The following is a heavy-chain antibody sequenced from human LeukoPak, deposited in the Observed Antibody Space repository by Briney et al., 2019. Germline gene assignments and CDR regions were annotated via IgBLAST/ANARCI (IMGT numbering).Heavy chain of an antibody. CDR3: ARLNFRGGEALHFDS. D-gene: IGHD3-16*01. J-gene: IGHJ4*02. V-gene: IGHV4-4*09. CDR2: IHSDGTT. Sequence: WETLSLTCSVSGGSLTNYYWGWIRQPPGKGLEFIGYIHSDGTTNYDSSLQSRVAISLDTSKIQFSLRLYSVTAADTALYFCARLNFRGGEALHFDSWGQATLVTVSS. CDR1: GGSLTNYY.